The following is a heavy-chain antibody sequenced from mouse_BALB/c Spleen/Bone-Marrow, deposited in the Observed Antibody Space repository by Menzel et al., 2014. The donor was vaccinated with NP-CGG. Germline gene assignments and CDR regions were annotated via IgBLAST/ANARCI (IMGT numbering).Heavy chain of an antibody. CDR3: ARLGRDYFDY. Sequence: EVKLMESGGDLVKPGGSLKLSCAASGFTFSSYGMSWVRQTPDKRLEWVATISSGGSYTYYPGSVKGRFTISRDNAKNTLYLQMSSLKSEDTAMYYCARLGRDYFDYWGQGTTLTVSS. J-gene: IGHJ2*01. D-gene: IGHD4-1*01. CDR2: ISSGGSYT. V-gene: IGHV5-6*01. CDR1: GFTFSSYG.